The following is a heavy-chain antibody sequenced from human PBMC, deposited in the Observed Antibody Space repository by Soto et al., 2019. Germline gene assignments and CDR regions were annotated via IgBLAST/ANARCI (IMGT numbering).Heavy chain of an antibody. CDR1: GYTFTSYY. J-gene: IGHJ6*02. CDR3: AKGRHTANYYYGMDV. D-gene: IGHD5-18*01. V-gene: IGHV1-2*04. CDR2: INTSGGYT. Sequence: ASVKVSCKASGYTFTSYYMNWVRQAPGQKLERQGIINTSGGYTTYAQKFQGWVTMTRDTSISTAYMELSRLRSDDMAVYYCAKGRHTANYYYGMDVWGQGTTVTVSS.